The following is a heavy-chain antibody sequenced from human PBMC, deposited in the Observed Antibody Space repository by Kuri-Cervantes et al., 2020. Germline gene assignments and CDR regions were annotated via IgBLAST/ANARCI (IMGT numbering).Heavy chain of an antibody. D-gene: IGHD6-13*01. CDR2: INWNGGST. Sequence: GESLKISCAASGFTFDDYGMSWVRQAPGKGLEWVSGINWNGGSTGYADSVKGRFTISRDNAKNSLYLQMNSLRAEDTALYYCARGKEVAAAGSFDYWGQGTLVTVSS. V-gene: IGHV3-20*04. CDR1: GFTFDDYG. J-gene: IGHJ4*02. CDR3: ARGKEVAAAGSFDY.